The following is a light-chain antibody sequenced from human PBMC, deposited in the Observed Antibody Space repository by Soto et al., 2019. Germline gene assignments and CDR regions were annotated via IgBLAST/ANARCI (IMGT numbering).Light chain of an antibody. V-gene: IGLV2-14*03. Sequence: QSVLTQPASVSGSPGQSITISCTGTSSDVGGYNYVSWYQHHPGKAPKLMIFDVSNRPSGVSNRFSDSKSGNTASLTISGLQAEDEADYYCSSYTASSTYVFGTGTKLTVL. CDR3: SSYTASSTYV. CDR2: DVS. J-gene: IGLJ1*01. CDR1: SSDVGGYNY.